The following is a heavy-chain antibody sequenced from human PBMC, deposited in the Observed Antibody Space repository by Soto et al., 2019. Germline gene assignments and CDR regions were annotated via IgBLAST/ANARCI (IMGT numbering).Heavy chain of an antibody. J-gene: IGHJ6*02. D-gene: IGHD3-10*01. Sequence: QVQLVESGGGVVQPGRSLRLSCAASGFTFSSYAMHWVRQAPGKGLEWVAVISDDGSNKYYADSVKGRFTISRDNSKNTLYLQMNGLRAEDTAVYYCAREAGVYGSGSYGMDVWGQGTTVTVSS. CDR1: GFTFSSYA. CDR3: AREAGVYGSGSYGMDV. CDR2: ISDDGSNK. V-gene: IGHV3-30*04.